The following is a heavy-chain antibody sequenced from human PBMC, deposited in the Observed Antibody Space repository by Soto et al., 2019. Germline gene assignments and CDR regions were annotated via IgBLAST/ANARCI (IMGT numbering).Heavy chain of an antibody. CDR1: GFTFSYYA. V-gene: IGHV3-23*01. CDR2: ISGGGDST. CDR3: AKDLLMITFGGVIAHFDC. Sequence: GGSLRLSCAASGFTFSYYAMSWVRQAPGKGLEWVSGISGGGDSTYYADSVKGRFTISRDNSKNTLYLQMNSLTAEDTAVYYCAKDLLMITFGGVIAHFDCWGQGTLVTVSS. J-gene: IGHJ4*02. D-gene: IGHD3-16*02.